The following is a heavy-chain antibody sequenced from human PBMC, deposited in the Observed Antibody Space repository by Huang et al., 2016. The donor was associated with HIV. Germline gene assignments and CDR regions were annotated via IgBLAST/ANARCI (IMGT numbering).Heavy chain of an antibody. CDR3: AKDNDLYYFDY. CDR2: ITFDGKNK. J-gene: IGHJ4*02. D-gene: IGHD1-1*01. Sequence: QVHLVESGGGVVQPGRSLRLSCAASGFTFSGYGMHWVRQAPGKGLGWVEVITFDGKNKYDADSVRGRFTVARDNSQNTVSLQMNTLRAEDTAVYYCAKDNDLYYFDYWGQGTLVTVSS. V-gene: IGHV3-30*18. CDR1: GFTFSGYG.